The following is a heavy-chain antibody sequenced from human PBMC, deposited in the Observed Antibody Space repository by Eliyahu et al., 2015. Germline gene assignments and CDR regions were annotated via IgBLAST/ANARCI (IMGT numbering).Heavy chain of an antibody. CDR3: ARQITXVRGEVNWFDP. V-gene: IGHV4-39*01. Sequence: GLVKPSETLSLTCTVSGGSISSSSYYWGWIRQPPGKGLEWIGSIYYSGSTYYNPSLKSRVTISVDTSKNQFSLKLSSVTAADTAVYYCARQITXVRGEVNWFDPWGQGTLVTVSS. D-gene: IGHD3-10*01. CDR2: IYYSGST. CDR1: GGSISSSSYY. J-gene: IGHJ5*02.